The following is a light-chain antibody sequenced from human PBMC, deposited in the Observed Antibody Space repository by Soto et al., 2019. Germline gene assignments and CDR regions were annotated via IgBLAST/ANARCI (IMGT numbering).Light chain of an antibody. CDR1: QDIANH. CDR3: QQYYNFPRT. V-gene: IGKV1-33*01. CDR2: DSS. Sequence: DIQMTQSPSSLSASVGDRVTITCQASQDIANHVNWYQQKPGKAPNLLIYDSSSLQTGVPSRFSGSVSRTEFTFTISSLQPEDIAPYYCQQYYNFPRTFGHGTKVEIK. J-gene: IGKJ1*01.